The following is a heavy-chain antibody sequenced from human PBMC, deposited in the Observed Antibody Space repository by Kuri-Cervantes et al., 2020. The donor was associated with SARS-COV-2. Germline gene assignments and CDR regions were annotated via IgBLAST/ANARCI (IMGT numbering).Heavy chain of an antibody. CDR1: GATFSTYG. D-gene: IGHD4-23*01. J-gene: IGHJ4*02. CDR3: ARDVGYGGTSELDITYFDY. CDR2: IIPFFGTP. V-gene: IGHV1-69*13. Sequence: SVKVSCKASGATFSTYGFSWVRQAPGQGLEWMGGIIPFFGTPNYAQKFEGRVTITVDESTSTAYMEMSSLRFGDTAVYFCARDVGYGGTSELDITYFDYWGQGTLVTVSS.